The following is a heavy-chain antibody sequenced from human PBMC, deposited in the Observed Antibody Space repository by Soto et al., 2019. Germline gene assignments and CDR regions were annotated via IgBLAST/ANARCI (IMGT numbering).Heavy chain of an antibody. V-gene: IGHV3-48*03. CDR3: VRETMRAAEAAAVDY. J-gene: IGHJ4*02. CDR1: GFTFSTYE. CDR2: ISVSGNII. D-gene: IGHD2-15*01. Sequence: EVQLVESGGGLVQPGGSLRLSCAASGFTFSTYEFNWVRQAPGRGLEWISYISVSGNIIRYADSVKGRFTISRDNAENSLHLHMSSLRVDDTAVYFCVRETMRAAEAAAVDYWGQGTQFIVSS.